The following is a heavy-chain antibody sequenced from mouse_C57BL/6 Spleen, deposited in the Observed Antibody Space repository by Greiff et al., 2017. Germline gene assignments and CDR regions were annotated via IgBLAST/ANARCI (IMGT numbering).Heavy chain of an antibody. Sequence: VQLQQSGPELVKPGASVKISCKASGYAFSSSWMNWVKQRPGKGLEWIGRIYPGNGDTNYNGKFKGKATLTADKSSSTAYLQLSSLTSEDSAVYFCARTIYDGHLDYWGQGTTLTVSS. V-gene: IGHV1-82*01. CDR2: IYPGNGDT. J-gene: IGHJ2*01. CDR1: GYAFSSSW. CDR3: ARTIYDGHLDY. D-gene: IGHD2-3*01.